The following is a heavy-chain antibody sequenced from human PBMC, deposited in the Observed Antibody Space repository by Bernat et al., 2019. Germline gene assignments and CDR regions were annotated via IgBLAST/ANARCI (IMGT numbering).Heavy chain of an antibody. CDR3: ASRIAVTGSWRGS. CDR2: ISSSGGNT. J-gene: IGHJ5*02. CDR1: GVTVSSYE. Sequence: EVQLVESGGGLVQPGGSLRLSCAASGVTVSSYEMNWVRQSPGKGLAWVSCISSSGGNTYYADSVQGRFTISRDKPTNSLYLQLNGMRAEDTAVYYCASRIAVTGSWRGSWGQGTLVTVSS. V-gene: IGHV3-48*03. D-gene: IGHD6-19*01.